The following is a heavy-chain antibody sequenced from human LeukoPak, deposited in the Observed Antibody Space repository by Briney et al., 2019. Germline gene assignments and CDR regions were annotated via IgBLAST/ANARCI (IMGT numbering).Heavy chain of an antibody. CDR1: GFTFDDYA. J-gene: IGHJ6*02. D-gene: IGHD6-6*01. CDR2: ISADGRST. Sequence: RGSLTLSCAASGFTFDDYAMHWVRPAPREGLEWVSLISADGRSTYYADSVKGPFTISRDNSKNSLYLQMNSLRTEDTALYYCGKNIAARRFYYYGMDVWGQGTTVTVSS. CDR3: GKNIAARRFYYYGMDV. V-gene: IGHV3-43*02.